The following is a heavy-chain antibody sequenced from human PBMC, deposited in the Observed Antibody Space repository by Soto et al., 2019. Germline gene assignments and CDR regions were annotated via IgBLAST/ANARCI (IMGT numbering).Heavy chain of an antibody. D-gene: IGHD1-20*01. CDR3: ARHGYGWKADY. Sequence: QVQLQESGPGLVKPSETLSLTCTVSGGFISDYYWSWIRQPPGKGLEWIGYIYYDGSTNSNPSLKSRVTMSVDTSKNQCSLKLSSLTAADTAVYYCARHGYGWKADYWGQGTLVTVSS. J-gene: IGHJ4*02. CDR2: IYYDGST. V-gene: IGHV4-59*08. CDR1: GGFISDYY.